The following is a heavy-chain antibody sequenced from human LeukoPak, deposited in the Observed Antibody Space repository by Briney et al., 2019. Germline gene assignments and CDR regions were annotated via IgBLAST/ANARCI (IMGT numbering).Heavy chain of an antibody. CDR3: ARVVVVAACDY. V-gene: IGHV4-34*01. CDR2: INHSGST. D-gene: IGHD2-15*01. J-gene: IGHJ4*02. Sequence: SETLSLTCAVYGGSFSGYYWSWIRQPPGKGLEWIGEINHSGSTNYNPSLKSRVTISVDTSKNQFSLKLSSVTAADTAVYYCARVVVVAACDYWGQGTLVTVSS. CDR1: GGSFSGYY.